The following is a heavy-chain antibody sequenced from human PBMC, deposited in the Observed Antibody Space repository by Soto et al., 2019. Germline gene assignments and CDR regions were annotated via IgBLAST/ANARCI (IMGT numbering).Heavy chain of an antibody. CDR2: INPSGGST. D-gene: IGHD2-15*01. V-gene: IGHV1-46*01. Sequence: ASVKVSCKASGYTFTSYYMHWVRQAPGQGLEWMGIINPSGGSTSYAQNFQGRVTMTRDTSTSTVYMELSSLRSEDTAVYYCARLVDCSGGSCADYYFDYWGQGTLVTVSS. CDR3: ARLVDCSGGSCADYYFDY. J-gene: IGHJ4*02. CDR1: GYTFTSYY.